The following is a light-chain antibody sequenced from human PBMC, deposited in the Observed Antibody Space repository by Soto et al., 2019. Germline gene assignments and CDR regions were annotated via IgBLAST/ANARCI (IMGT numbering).Light chain of an antibody. CDR2: EVS. Sequence: QSALTQPASVSGAPGQSVTISCTGSNSDVGTYDFVSWYQHHPGKAPKLIVSEVSHRPSGVSNRFSGSKSGNTASLTISGLQSEDEDDYYCISYTTDDIRYVFGSGTKLTVL. CDR3: ISYTTDDIRYV. J-gene: IGLJ1*01. CDR1: NSDVGTYDF. V-gene: IGLV2-14*01.